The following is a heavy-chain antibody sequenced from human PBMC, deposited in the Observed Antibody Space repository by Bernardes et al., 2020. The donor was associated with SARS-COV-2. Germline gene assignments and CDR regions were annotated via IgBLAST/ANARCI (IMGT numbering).Heavy chain of an antibody. CDR1: GYTFSDYW. CDR3: ARLGTLGVPGERTNYGMDV. J-gene: IGHJ6*02. V-gene: IGHV5-51*01. CDR2: IYPGDSDT. Sequence: GECLKSSSQASGYTFSDYWIAWVRPIPGKGLAWMGIIYPGDSDTRYSPSFQGQVTISADKSISTAYVNWSRLKASDTAMYYCARLGTLGVPGERTNYGMDVWGQGTTVTVSS. D-gene: IGHD7-27*01.